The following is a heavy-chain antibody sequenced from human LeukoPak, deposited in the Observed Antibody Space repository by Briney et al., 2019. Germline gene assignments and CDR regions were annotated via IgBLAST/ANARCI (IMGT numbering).Heavy chain of an antibody. V-gene: IGHV3-23*01. D-gene: IGHD3-10*01. CDR1: RFTLRALA. Sequence: SLRLSCAASRFTLRALALSWVRQAPGKALEWASARRGSGGSTYYADSVKGRFTISRDNSKNTLYLQMNSLRAEDTAVYYCAKDEDYYGSGSYYTYNWFDPWGQGTLVTVSS. J-gene: IGHJ5*02. CDR2: RRGSGGST. CDR3: AKDEDYYGSGSYYTYNWFDP.